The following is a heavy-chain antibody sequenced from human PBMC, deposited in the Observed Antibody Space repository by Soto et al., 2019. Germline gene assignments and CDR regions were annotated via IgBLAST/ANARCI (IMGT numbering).Heavy chain of an antibody. D-gene: IGHD1-26*01. J-gene: IGHJ5*02. CDR2: IIPIFGTA. Sequence: SXVKGSCHSSGVTVSSYAISWVRQAPGQGLEWMGGIIPIFGTANYAQKFQGRVTITADESTSTAYMELSSLRSEDTAVYYCARDAVRVGATRWFDPWGQGTLVTVSS. CDR1: GVTVSSYA. CDR3: ARDAVRVGATRWFDP. V-gene: IGHV1-69*01.